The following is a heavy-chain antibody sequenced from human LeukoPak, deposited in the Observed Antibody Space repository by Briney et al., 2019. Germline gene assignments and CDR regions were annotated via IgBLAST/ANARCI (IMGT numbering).Heavy chain of an antibody. Sequence: SGTLSLTCAVSGGFISSNNWWNWVRQPPGKGLEWVGEIYHSGSTNYNPSLESRVTISVDKSKNQFSLKLSSVTAADTAVYYCARKGPYYDSLTGYYKNGLDVWGKGTTVFVSS. J-gene: IGHJ6*04. D-gene: IGHD3-9*01. CDR3: ARKGPYYDSLTGYYKNGLDV. CDR2: IYHSGST. CDR1: GGFISSNNW. V-gene: IGHV4-4*02.